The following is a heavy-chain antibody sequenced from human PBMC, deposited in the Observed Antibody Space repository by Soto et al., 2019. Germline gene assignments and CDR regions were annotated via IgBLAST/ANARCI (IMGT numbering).Heavy chain of an antibody. CDR1: GFTFSSYD. CDR3: ARDFVVIAVAGPYDAFDI. D-gene: IGHD6-19*01. V-gene: IGHV3-66*01. J-gene: IGHJ3*02. CDR2: IYSGGRT. Sequence: GGSLRLSCAASGFTFSSYDMHWVRQATGKGLERVSVIYSGGRTYYADSVKGRFTISRDNSKNTLYLQMNSLRAEDTAVYYFARDFVVIAVAGPYDAFDIWGQGTMVTVSS.